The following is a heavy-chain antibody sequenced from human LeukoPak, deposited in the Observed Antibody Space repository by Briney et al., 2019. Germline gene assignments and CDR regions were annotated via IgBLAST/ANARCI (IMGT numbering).Heavy chain of an antibody. D-gene: IGHD6-13*01. J-gene: IGHJ4*02. CDR1: GGTFSSYA. Sequence: SVKVSCKASGGTFSSYAISWVRQAPGQGLEWMGRIIPILGIANYAQKFQGRVTITADKSTSTAYMELSSLGSEDTAVYYCAMYDVAADTGFDYWGQGTLVTVSS. CDR2: IIPILGIA. V-gene: IGHV1-69*04. CDR3: AMYDVAADTGFDY.